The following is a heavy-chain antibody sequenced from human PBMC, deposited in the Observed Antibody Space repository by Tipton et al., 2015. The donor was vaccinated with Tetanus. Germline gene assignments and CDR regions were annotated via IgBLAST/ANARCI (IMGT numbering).Heavy chain of an antibody. D-gene: IGHD3/OR15-3a*01. CDR3: ARDRGEDWTNFYYMDV. Sequence: SLRLSCAASGFTLRTYSMNWVRQAPGKGLEWVANINRDGSGKYYVDSVKGRFTISRDEAKNSMYLQMSSLRVGDTAVYYCARDRGEDWTNFYYMDVWGKGATVTVSS. J-gene: IGHJ6*03. V-gene: IGHV3-7*01. CDR1: GFTLRTYS. CDR2: INRDGSGK.